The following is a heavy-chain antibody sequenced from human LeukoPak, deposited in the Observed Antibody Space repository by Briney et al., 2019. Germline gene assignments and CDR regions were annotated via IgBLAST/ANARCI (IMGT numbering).Heavy chain of an antibody. CDR1: GYTFTSYY. V-gene: IGHV1-46*01. J-gene: IGHJ4*02. D-gene: IGHD3-10*01. CDR2: INPRGGST. CDR3: ARDYYGSGSPDY. Sequence: ASVTLSCKASGYTFTSYYMHWVRQAPGPGLEWMGIINPRGGSTSYAQKFQGRVTITRDTSTSTVYMELSSLRSEDTAVYYCARDYYGSGSPDYWGQGTLVTVSS.